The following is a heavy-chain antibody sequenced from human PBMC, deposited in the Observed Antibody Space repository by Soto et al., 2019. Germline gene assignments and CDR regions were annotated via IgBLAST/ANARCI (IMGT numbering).Heavy chain of an antibody. CDR2: INAGNGNT. CDR3: ARAGRDYSGGSCYNWYFDL. CDR1: GYTFTSYA. J-gene: IGHJ2*01. Sequence: QVQLVQSGAEVKKPGASVKVSCKASGYTFTSYAMHWVRQAPGQRLEWMGWINAGNGNTKCSQKFQGRVTITRDTSASTAYMELSSLRSEDTAVYYCARAGRDYSGGSCYNWYFDLWGRGTLVTVSS. V-gene: IGHV1-3*01. D-gene: IGHD2-15*01.